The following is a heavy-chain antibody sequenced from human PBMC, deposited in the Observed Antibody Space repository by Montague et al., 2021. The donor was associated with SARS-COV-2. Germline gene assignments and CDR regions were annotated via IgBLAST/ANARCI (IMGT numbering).Heavy chain of an antibody. CDR3: ARGNVWFGELLRYYYYYGMDV. D-gene: IGHD3-10*01. CDR1: GGSISSYY. Sequence: SETLSLTCTVSGGSISSYYWSWIRQPPGKGLEWIGYIHYSGSTNYNPSLKSRVTISVDTSKNQFSLKLSSVTAPDTAVYDCARGNVWFGELLRYYYYYGMDVWGRGTTVTVSS. V-gene: IGHV4-59*01. CDR2: IHYSGST. J-gene: IGHJ6*02.